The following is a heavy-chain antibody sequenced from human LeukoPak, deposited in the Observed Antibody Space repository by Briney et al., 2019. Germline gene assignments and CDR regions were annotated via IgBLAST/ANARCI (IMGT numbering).Heavy chain of an antibody. J-gene: IGHJ5*02. CDR1: GFIFSSYA. CDR3: AKVLGPSHCTNADCLIPLFDP. D-gene: IGHD2-8*01. CDR2: ISASGDDT. V-gene: IGHV3-23*01. Sequence: GGSLRLSCAASGFIFSSYAISWVRQAPGRGLEWVSLISASGDDTYYAVSVKGRFTISRDNSKNTVFLQINRLRAEYTAVFDCAKVLGPSHCTNADCLIPLFDPGGEGTLVTVSS.